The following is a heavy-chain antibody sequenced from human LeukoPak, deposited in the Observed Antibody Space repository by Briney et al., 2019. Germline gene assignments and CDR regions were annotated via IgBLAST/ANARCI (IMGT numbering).Heavy chain of an antibody. Sequence: PSQTLSLTCTVSGGSISSGDYYWSWIRQPPGKGLEWIGYIYYSGSTYYNPSLKSRVTISVDTSKNQFSLKLSSVTAADTAVYYSARDPRSYYFDYWGQGTLVTVSS. CDR1: GGSISSGDYY. CDR3: ARDPRSYYFDY. D-gene: IGHD3-16*02. J-gene: IGHJ4*02. CDR2: IYYSGST. V-gene: IGHV4-30-4*01.